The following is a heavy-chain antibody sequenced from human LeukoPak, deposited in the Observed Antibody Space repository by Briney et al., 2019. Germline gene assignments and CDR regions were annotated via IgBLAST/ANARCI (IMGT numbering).Heavy chain of an antibody. CDR1: GFTFSSYW. D-gene: IGHD3-22*01. J-gene: IGHJ4*02. CDR3: ARVKSSGYYRFDY. V-gene: IGHV3-7*01. Sequence: GSLRLCCAASGFTFSSYWMSWVRQAPGKGLEWVANIKQDGSEKYYVDSVKGRFTSSRDNAKNSLYLQMNSLRAEDTAVYYCARVKSSGYYRFDYWGQGTLVTVSS. CDR2: IKQDGSEK.